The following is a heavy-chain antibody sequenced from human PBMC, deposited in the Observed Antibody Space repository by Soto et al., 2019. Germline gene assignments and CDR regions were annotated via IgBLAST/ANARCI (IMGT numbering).Heavy chain of an antibody. J-gene: IGHJ2*01. CDR3: ARDPLWGTAMVLWYFDL. CDR2: ISYDGSNK. CDR1: GFTFSSYA. V-gene: IGHV3-30-3*01. Sequence: QVQLVESGGGVVQPGRSLRLSCAASGFTFSSYAMHWVRQAPGKGLEWVAVISYDGSNKYYADSVKGRFTISRENSKNKLYLQMNRLRAEDTAVYYCARDPLWGTAMVLWYFDLWGRGTLVTVSS. D-gene: IGHD5-18*01.